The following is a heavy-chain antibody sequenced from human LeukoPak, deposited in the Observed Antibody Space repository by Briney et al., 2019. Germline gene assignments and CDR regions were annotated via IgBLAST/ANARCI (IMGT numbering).Heavy chain of an antibody. Sequence: PSETLSLTCTVSGGSISSSSYYWGWIRQPPGKGLEWIGEINHSRSTNYNPSLKSRVTISVDTSKNQFSLKLSSVTAADTAVYYCARGRITMVRGVIHDYWGQGTLVTVSS. CDR3: ARGRITMVRGVIHDY. J-gene: IGHJ4*02. D-gene: IGHD3-10*01. CDR1: GGSISSSSYY. CDR2: INHSRST. V-gene: IGHV4-39*07.